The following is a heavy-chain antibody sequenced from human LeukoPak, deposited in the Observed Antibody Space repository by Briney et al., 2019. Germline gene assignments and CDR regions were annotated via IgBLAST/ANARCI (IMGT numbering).Heavy chain of an antibody. V-gene: IGHV3-33*01. CDR3: ARSRRIRRDYYYGMDV. D-gene: IGHD2-21*01. CDR1: GFTFSSYG. CDR2: IWYDGSNK. J-gene: IGHJ6*02. Sequence: PGGSLRLSCAASGFTFSSYGMHWVRQAPGKGLEWVAVIWYDGSNKYYADSVKGRFTISRDNSKNTLYLQMNSLRAEDTAVYYCARSRRIRRDYYYGMDVWGQGTTVTVSS.